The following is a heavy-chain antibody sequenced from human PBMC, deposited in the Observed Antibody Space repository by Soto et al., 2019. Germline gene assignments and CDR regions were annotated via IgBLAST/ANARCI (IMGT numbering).Heavy chain of an antibody. CDR1: GYTFTSYD. V-gene: IGHV1-8*01. D-gene: IGHD3-3*01. Sequence: ASVKVSCKASGYTFTSYDINWVRQATGQGLEWMGWMNPNSGNTGYAQKFQGRVTMTRNTSISTAYMELSSLRSEDTAVYYCARLYYDFWSGYYRDYGMDVWGQGTTVTVLL. J-gene: IGHJ6*02. CDR3: ARLYYDFWSGYYRDYGMDV. CDR2: MNPNSGNT.